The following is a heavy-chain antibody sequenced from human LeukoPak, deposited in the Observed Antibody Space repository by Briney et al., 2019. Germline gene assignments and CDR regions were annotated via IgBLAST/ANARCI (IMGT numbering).Heavy chain of an antibody. J-gene: IGHJ4*02. CDR2: ISANAVAT. D-gene: IGHD6-19*01. V-gene: IGHV3-23*01. CDR1: GFTFSNYA. Sequence: GGSLRLSCAASGFTFSNYAMNWVRQAPGKGLEWVSTISANAVATYYADSVKGRFTVSRDNSKNTLYLQMNSLRAEDTAAYYCARYANTTAVAGFDYWGQGTLVTVSS. CDR3: ARYANTTAVAGFDY.